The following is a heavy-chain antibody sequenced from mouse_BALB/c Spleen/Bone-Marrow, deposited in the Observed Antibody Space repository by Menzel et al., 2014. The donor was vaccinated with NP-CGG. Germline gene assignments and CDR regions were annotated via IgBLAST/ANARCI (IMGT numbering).Heavy chain of an antibody. CDR2: VNPYSDGT. CDR3: ARSKDWYFDV. Sequence: VQLKQSGPELVKPGASVKMSCKASGYTFTSSMMRWVKHKPGQGLEWVGYVNPYSDGTYYTEDFKGKATLPSDKSSNTGYMELSSLTSEDSAVFYCARSKDWYFDVWGAGTTVTVSS. CDR1: GYTFTSSM. V-gene: IGHV1-14*01. J-gene: IGHJ1*01.